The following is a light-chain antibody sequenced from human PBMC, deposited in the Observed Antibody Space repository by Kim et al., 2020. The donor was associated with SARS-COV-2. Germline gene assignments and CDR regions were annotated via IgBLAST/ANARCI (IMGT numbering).Light chain of an antibody. J-gene: IGLJ3*02. Sequence: QTVTIACTGSLSDIGADYDIHWYQQMAGTAPKLLIYNYDNRPSGVPDRFSGAKFGTSASLAITGLRADDEGNYYCQSYDKSLSGWVFGGGTQLTVL. CDR2: NYD. CDR3: QSYDKSLSGWV. CDR1: LSDIGADYD. V-gene: IGLV1-40*01.